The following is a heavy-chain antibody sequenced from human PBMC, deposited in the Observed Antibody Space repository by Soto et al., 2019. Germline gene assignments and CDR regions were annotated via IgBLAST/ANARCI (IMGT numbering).Heavy chain of an antibody. CDR3: AREDSSGEYDRRSSTPLFDD. CDR2: ISAYNGNT. CDR1: GYTFTSYG. J-gene: IGHJ4*02. D-gene: IGHD3-22*01. Sequence: GASVKVSCKASGYTFTSYGISWVRQAPGQGLEWMGWISAYNGNTNYAQKLQGRVTMTTDTSTSTAYMELRSLRSDDTAVYYCAREDSSGEYDRRSSTPLFDDWGKGTLVTVSS. V-gene: IGHV1-18*01.